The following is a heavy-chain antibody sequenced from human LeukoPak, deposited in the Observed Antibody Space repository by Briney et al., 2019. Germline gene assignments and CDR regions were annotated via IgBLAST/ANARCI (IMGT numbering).Heavy chain of an antibody. CDR1: GFTFSSYW. V-gene: IGHV3-7*01. D-gene: IGHD2-15*01. CDR2: IKQDESEK. J-gene: IGHJ4*02. CDR3: ARAGSFSSSYGTSWDY. Sequence: GGSLRLSCAASGFTFSSYWMSWVRQAPGKGLEWVANIKQDESEKYYVDSVKGRFTISRDNAKNSLFLQMNSLRAEDTAVYYCARAGSFSSSYGTSWDYWGQGALVAVSS.